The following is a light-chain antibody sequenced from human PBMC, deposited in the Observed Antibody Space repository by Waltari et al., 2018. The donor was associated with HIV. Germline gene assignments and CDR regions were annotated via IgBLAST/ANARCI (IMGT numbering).Light chain of an antibody. CDR1: SSNIGNDA. Sequence: QSVLTQPPSASGTPGQTVTISCSGSSSNIGNDAVNWYQQLPGTAPKLLTYSNNQRPSGVPDRFSGSKSGTSASLAISGLQSEDQADYYCGTWDDSLNGWEVFGGGTKLTVL. J-gene: IGLJ2*01. V-gene: IGLV1-44*01. CDR3: GTWDDSLNGWEV. CDR2: SNN.